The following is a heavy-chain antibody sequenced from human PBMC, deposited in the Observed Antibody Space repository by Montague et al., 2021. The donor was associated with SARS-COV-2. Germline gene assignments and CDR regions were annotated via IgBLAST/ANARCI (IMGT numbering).Heavy chain of an antibody. Sequence: SETLSLTCAVYGGSFSGYYWTWIRQPPGKGLEWIGEINHSGSTNYNPSLKSRVTISVDTSKNQFSLKLRSVTAADTAVYYCARGQPPRITFGGIISYGLDVGGQGTTVTVSS. CDR1: GGSFSGYY. J-gene: IGHJ6*02. D-gene: IGHD3-16*02. V-gene: IGHV4-34*01. CDR3: ARGQPPRITFGGIISYGLDV. CDR2: INHSGST.